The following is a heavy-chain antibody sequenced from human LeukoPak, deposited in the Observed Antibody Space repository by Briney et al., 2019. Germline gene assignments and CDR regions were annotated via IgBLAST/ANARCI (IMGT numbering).Heavy chain of an antibody. CDR2: IYSGGST. D-gene: IGHD6-19*01. CDR1: GFTVSSNY. V-gene: IGHV3-66*01. CDR3: ARNEQWLPSY. J-gene: IGHJ4*02. Sequence: GVSLRLSCAASGFTVSSNYMSWVRQAPGKGLEWVSVIYSGGSTYYADSVKGRFTISRDNSKNTLYLQMNSLRAEDTAVYYCARNEQWLPSYWGQGTLVTVSS.